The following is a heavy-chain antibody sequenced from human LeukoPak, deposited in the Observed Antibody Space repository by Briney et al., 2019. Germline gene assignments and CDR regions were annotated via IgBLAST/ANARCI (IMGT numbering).Heavy chain of an antibody. CDR3: AKDQVGMALDY. CDR1: GFTFSSYG. V-gene: IGHV3-30*18. D-gene: IGHD1-14*01. Sequence: GGSLRLSCAASGFTFSSYGMHWVRRAPGKGLEWVALISYDGSNKYYADSVKGRFTISRDNSKNTLYLQMNSLRAEDTAVYYCAKDQVGMALDYWGQGTLVTVSS. J-gene: IGHJ4*02. CDR2: ISYDGSNK.